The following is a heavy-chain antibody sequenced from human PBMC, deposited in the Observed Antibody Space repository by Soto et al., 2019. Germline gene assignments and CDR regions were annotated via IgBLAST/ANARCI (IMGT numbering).Heavy chain of an antibody. CDR2: IIPIFGTA. CDR3: AGTPYYDFGQGFVY. V-gene: IGHV1-69*13. Sequence: GASVKVSCKASGGTFSSYAISWVRQALGQGLEWMGGIIPIFGTANYAQKFQGRVTITADESTSTAYMELSSLRSEDTAVYYCAGTPYYDFGQGFVYWGQGTLVTVS. J-gene: IGHJ4*02. CDR1: GGTFSSYA. D-gene: IGHD3-3*01.